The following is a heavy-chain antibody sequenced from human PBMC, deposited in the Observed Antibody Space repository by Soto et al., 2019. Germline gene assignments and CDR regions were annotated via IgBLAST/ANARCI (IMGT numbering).Heavy chain of an antibody. Sequence: GGSLRLSCETPGFIFSMYWMHWVRQVPGKGPQWVARITDDGSTTYYAASVEGRFTISRDNAKSALYLQMTSLRADDTAVYYCTRGPRPTSIGTGAFWGQGTLVTVSS. CDR1: GFIFSMYW. D-gene: IGHD3-10*01. J-gene: IGHJ4*02. V-gene: IGHV3-74*01. CDR3: TRGPRPTSIGTGAF. CDR2: ITDDGSTT.